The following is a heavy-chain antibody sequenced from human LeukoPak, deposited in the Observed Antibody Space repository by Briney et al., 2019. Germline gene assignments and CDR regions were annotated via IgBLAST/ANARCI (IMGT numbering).Heavy chain of an antibody. V-gene: IGHV3-30*04. J-gene: IGHJ4*02. CDR3: ARDSPNEASLWWSIDS. CDR2: ISYDGSNK. CDR1: GFTFSSYA. D-gene: IGHD2-21*01. Sequence: QAGGSLRLSCAASGFTFSSYAMHWVRQAPGKGLEWVTVISYDGSNKYYADSMKGRFTISRDNSKNTLYLQMNSLRAEDTAVYYCARDSPNEASLWWSIDSWGQGTLVTVSS.